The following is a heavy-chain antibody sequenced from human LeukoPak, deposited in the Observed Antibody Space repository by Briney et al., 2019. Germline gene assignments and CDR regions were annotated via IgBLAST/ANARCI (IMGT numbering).Heavy chain of an antibody. CDR3: AGCSGGSCLPGDY. D-gene: IGHD2-15*01. CDR2: TIPIFGTA. Sequence: GASVKVSCNASGGTFSSYAISWVRQPPGQGLEWMGGTIPIFGTANYAQKFQGRVTITADKSTSTAYMELSSLRSEDTAVYYCAGCSGGSCLPGDYWGQGTLVTVSS. J-gene: IGHJ4*02. CDR1: GGTFSSYA. V-gene: IGHV1-69*06.